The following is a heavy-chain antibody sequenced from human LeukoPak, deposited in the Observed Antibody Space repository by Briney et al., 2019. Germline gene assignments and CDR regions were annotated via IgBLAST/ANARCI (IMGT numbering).Heavy chain of an antibody. J-gene: IGHJ4*02. CDR3: ASDVDTAMGRDY. V-gene: IGHV1-8*01. CDR2: MNPNSGNT. Sequence: ASMKVSCKASGYTFTSYDINWVRQATGQGLEWMGWMNPNSGNTGYAQKFQGRVTMTRNTSISTAYMELSSLRSEDTAVYYCASDVDTAMGRDYWGQGTLVTVSS. CDR1: GYTFTSYD. D-gene: IGHD5-18*01.